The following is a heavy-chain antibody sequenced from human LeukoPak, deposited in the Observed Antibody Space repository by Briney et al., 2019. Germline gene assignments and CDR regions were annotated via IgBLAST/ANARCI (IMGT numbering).Heavy chain of an antibody. CDR1: GGSISSGSYY. V-gene: IGHV4-61*02. J-gene: IGHJ4*02. Sequence: SETLSLTCTVSGGSISSGSYYWSWIRQPAGKGLEWIGRIYTSGSTNYNPSLKSRVTISVDTSKNQFSLKLSSVTAADTAVYYCVRGTPRVTFDYWGQGTLVTVSS. CDR3: VRGTPRVTFDY. D-gene: IGHD4-11*01. CDR2: IYTSGST.